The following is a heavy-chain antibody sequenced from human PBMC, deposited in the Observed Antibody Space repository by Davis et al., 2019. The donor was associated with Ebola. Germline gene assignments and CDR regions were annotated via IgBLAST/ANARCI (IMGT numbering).Heavy chain of an antibody. D-gene: IGHD1-1*01. CDR1: GFTFSTYW. V-gene: IGHV3-7*03. CDR3: AIPARGLQLPETS. J-gene: IGHJ5*02. CDR2: IKQDGSDK. Sequence: GESLKISCAASGFTFSTYWMSWVRQVPGKGLEWVANIKQDGSDKQYVDSVKGRFTISRDNAKNSLYLQMNTLRAEDTALYHCAIPARGLQLPETSWGQGTLVTVSS.